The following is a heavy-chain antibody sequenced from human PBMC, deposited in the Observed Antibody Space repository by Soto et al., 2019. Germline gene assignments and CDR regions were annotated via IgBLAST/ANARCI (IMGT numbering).Heavy chain of an antibody. J-gene: IGHJ5*02. CDR1: GYTFTSYG. V-gene: IGHV1-18*01. CDR3: ARDGPTYYYDSSGSYPRVLGWFDP. CDR2: ISAYNGNT. D-gene: IGHD3-22*01. Sequence: ASVKVSCKASGYTFTSYGISWVRQAPGQGLEWMGWISAYNGNTNYAQKLQGRVTMTTDTSTSTAYMELRSLRSDDTAVYYCARDGPTYYYDSSGSYPRVLGWFDPWGQGTLVTVSS.